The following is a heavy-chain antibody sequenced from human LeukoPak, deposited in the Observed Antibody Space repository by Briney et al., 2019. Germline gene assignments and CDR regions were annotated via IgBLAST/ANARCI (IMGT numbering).Heavy chain of an antibody. CDR2: INPNSGGT. D-gene: IGHD3-22*01. V-gene: IGHV1-2*02. J-gene: IGHJ3*02. CDR1: GYTFTSYG. CDR3: ARDKGKADYYDTHDDAFDI. Sequence: ASVKVSCKASGYTFTSYGISWVRQAPGQGLEWMGWINPNSGGTNYAQKFQGRVTMTRDTSISTAYMELSRLRSDDTAVYYCARDKGKADYYDTHDDAFDIWGQGTMVTVSS.